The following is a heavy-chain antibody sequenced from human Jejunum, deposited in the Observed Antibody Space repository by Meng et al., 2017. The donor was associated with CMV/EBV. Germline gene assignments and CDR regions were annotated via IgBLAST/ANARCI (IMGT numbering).Heavy chain of an antibody. D-gene: IGHD2-15*01. CDR2: ISGNGANT. V-gene: IGHV3-23*01. J-gene: IGHJ3*02. CDR3: AKCISSCQTRAFDM. CDR1: GFTVSSYC. Sequence: SGFTVSSYCLCWVRQAPGEGLEWVANISGNGANTHCTDSVKGRFTMSRDNSKNSLYLQMISLGGEDTAIYYCAKCISSCQTRAFDMWGQGTMVTVSS.